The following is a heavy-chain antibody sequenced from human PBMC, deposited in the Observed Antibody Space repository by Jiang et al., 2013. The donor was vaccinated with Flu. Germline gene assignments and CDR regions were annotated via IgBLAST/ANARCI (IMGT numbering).Heavy chain of an antibody. Sequence: TLSLTCTVSGGSILTYYWSWIRQPPGKGLEWIGSIYYSGSTYYNPSLKSRVTISVDTSKNQFSLKLSSVTAADTAVYYCARQVLYGMDVWGQGTTVTVSS. J-gene: IGHJ6*02. CDR1: GGSILTYY. CDR3: ARQVLYGMDV. V-gene: IGHV4-59*05. CDR2: IYYSGST.